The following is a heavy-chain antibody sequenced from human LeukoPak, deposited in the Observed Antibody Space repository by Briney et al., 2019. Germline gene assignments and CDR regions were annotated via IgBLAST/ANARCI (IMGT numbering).Heavy chain of an antibody. Sequence: TLSLTCTVSGGSISSGGYYWSWIRQPPGKGLEWIGYIYHSGSTYYNPSLKSRVTISVDRSKNQFSLSLISVTAADTAVYYCARLEAGSFDYWGQGTLFTVSS. CDR3: ARLEAGSFDY. D-gene: IGHD6-19*01. CDR2: IYHSGST. J-gene: IGHJ4*02. V-gene: IGHV4-30-2*01. CDR1: GGSISSGGYY.